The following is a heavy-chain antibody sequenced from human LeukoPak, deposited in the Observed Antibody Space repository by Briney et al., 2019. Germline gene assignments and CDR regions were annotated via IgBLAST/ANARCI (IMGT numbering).Heavy chain of an antibody. CDR1: GFTFDDYA. Sequence: PGRSLRLSCAASGFTFDDYAMHWVRQAPGKGLEWISGISWNSGSTDFADSVKGRFTISRDNAKNSLYLQMNSLRPEDTALYYCTKAEGFFGGFYDHWGQGTLVTVSS. J-gene: IGHJ5*02. CDR3: TKAEGFFGGFYDH. D-gene: IGHD4-23*01. V-gene: IGHV3-9*01. CDR2: ISWNSGST.